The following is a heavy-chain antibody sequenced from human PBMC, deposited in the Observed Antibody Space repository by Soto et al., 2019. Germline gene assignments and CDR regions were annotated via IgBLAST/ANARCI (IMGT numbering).Heavy chain of an antibody. CDR2: ISSDGSNK. J-gene: IGHJ6*02. V-gene: IGHV3-30*18. CDR1: GFTFSSYG. D-gene: IGHD4-17*01. Sequence: QVQLEESGGGVVQPGRSLRLSCVASGFTFSSYGIHWVRQAPGKGLEWVAVISSDGSNKYYADSVKGRFTISRDNSKNTLYLYMNRLRAEDTAEYYCAKDTAPLHRSYFSGVDVWGLGTTVTVSS. CDR3: AKDTAPLHRSYFSGVDV.